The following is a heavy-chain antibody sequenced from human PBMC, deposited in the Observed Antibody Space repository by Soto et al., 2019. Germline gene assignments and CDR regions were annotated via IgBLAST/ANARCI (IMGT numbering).Heavy chain of an antibody. CDR3: ARANYYGSPGDFDY. Sequence: EVQLVESGGGLVQPGGSLRLSCAASGFTFSSYSMNWVRQAPGKGLEWVSYMSSSSSTIYYADSVKGRFTISRDNAKNSLYLQMNSLRAEDTAVYYCARANYYGSPGDFDYWGQGTLVTFSS. CDR2: MSSSSSTI. V-gene: IGHV3-48*01. J-gene: IGHJ4*02. D-gene: IGHD3-10*01. CDR1: GFTFSSYS.